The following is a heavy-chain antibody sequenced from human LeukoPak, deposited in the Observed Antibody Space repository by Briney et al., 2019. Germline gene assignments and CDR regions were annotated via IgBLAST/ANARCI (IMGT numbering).Heavy chain of an antibody. V-gene: IGHV4-4*07. CDR3: ARLRYFDWSLQFDY. D-gene: IGHD3-9*01. J-gene: IGHJ4*02. CDR1: GGSISSYY. CDR2: IYTSGST. Sequence: SETLSLTCTVSGGSISSYYWSWIRQPAGKGLEWIGRIYTSGSTNYNPSLKSRVTMSVDTSKNQFSLKLNSVTAADTAVYYCARLRYFDWSLQFDYWGQGTLVTVSS.